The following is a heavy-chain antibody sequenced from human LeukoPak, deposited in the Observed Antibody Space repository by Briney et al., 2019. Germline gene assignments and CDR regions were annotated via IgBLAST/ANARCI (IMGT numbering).Heavy chain of an antibody. Sequence: GASVTVSCKASGYTFTSYYMHWVRQAPGQGLEWMGIINPSGGSTSYAQKFQGRVTMTRDTSTSTVYMELSSLRSEDTAVYYCASEAVYSSSWYGRDYYYYGMDVWGQGTTVTVSS. CDR3: ASEAVYSSSWYGRDYYYYGMDV. J-gene: IGHJ6*02. V-gene: IGHV1-46*01. CDR2: INPSGGST. D-gene: IGHD6-13*01. CDR1: GYTFTSYY.